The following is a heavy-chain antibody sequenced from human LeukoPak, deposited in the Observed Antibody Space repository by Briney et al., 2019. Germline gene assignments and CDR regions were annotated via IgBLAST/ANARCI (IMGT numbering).Heavy chain of an antibody. J-gene: IGHJ4*02. D-gene: IGHD1-14*01. CDR1: GFTFSSYA. V-gene: IGHV3-7*01. Sequence: GGSLRLSCAASGFTFSSYAMHWVRQAPGKGLEWVANINEDGSAKYYVDSVKGRFTISRDDTKNSVFLQMNSLRDEDTAVYYCTRISIKEPEDSWGQGTLVTVSS. CDR3: TRISIKEPEDS. CDR2: INEDGSAK.